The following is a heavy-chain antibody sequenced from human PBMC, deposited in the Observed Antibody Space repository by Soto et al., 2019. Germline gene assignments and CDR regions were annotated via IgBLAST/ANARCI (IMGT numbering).Heavy chain of an antibody. CDR3: ARELGNCSSTSCYAGWFDP. CDR2: MDPNSGNT. D-gene: IGHD2-2*01. CDR1: GYTFTSYD. J-gene: IGHJ5*02. Sequence: GASVKVSCKASGYTFTSYDINWVRQATGQGLEWMGWMDPNSGNTGYAQKFQGWVTMTRDTSISTAYMELSRLRSDDTAVYYCARELGNCSSTSCYAGWFDPWGQGTLVTVSS. V-gene: IGHV1-8*01.